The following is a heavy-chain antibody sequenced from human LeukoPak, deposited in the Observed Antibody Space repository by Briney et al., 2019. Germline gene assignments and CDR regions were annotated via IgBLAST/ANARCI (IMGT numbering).Heavy chain of an antibody. D-gene: IGHD3-9*01. CDR3: ARKILRYFDWLSALDY. V-gene: IGHV1-46*01. CDR2: ISPSGAST. CDR1: GYTFTSYY. J-gene: IGHJ4*02. Sequence: GASVKVSCKASGYTFTSYYVHWVRQAPGQGLEWMGIISPSGASTSYAQKFQGRVTMTRDMSTSTVYMELSSLISEDTAVYYCARKILRYFDWLSALDYWGQGTLVTVSS.